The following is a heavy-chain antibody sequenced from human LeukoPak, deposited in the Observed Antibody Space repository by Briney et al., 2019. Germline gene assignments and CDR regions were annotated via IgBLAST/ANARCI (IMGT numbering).Heavy chain of an antibody. V-gene: IGHV4-39*07. Sequence: SETLSLTCTVSGGSTSSSNSYWGWIRQSPGTGLEWIGNIYSSGSTYYNPSLKSRVTISIDTSENQFSLKLSSVTAADTAVYYCARGPLVGANFFPFDYWGQGTLVTVSS. J-gene: IGHJ4*02. CDR2: IYSSGST. CDR3: ARGPLVGANFFPFDY. D-gene: IGHD1-26*01. CDR1: GGSTSSSNSY.